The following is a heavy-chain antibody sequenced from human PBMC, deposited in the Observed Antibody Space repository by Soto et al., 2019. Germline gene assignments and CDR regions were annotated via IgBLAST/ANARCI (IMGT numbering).Heavy chain of an antibody. CDR3: ARGGLGVTYYDFWSGYLDYGMDV. CDR2: IYSGGST. D-gene: IGHD3-3*01. J-gene: IGHJ6*02. CDR1: GFTVSSNY. V-gene: IGHV3-53*01. Sequence: EVQLVESGGGLIQPGGSLRLSCAASGFTVSSNYMSWVRQAPGKGLEWVSVIYSGGSTYYADSVKGRFTISRDNSKNTLYLQMNSLRAEDTAVYYCARGGLGVTYYDFWSGYLDYGMDVWGQGTTVTVSS.